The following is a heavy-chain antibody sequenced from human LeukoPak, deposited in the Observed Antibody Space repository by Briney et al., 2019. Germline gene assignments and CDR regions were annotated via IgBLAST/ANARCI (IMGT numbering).Heavy chain of an antibody. CDR3: VNYGWGRPA. Sequence: PGGSLRLSCAASGFTFSSYWMHWVRQAPGKGLVRVSRIKSAGSDTTYADSVKGRFTISRDNAKNMLYLQMNSLRAEDTAVYCCVNYGWGRPAWGQGTLVTVSS. CDR1: GFTFSSYW. V-gene: IGHV3-74*03. J-gene: IGHJ4*02. CDR2: IKSAGSDT. D-gene: IGHD3-10*01.